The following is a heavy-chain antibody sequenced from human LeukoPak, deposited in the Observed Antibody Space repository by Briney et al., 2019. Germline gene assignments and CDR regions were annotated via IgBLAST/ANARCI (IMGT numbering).Heavy chain of an antibody. CDR3: AKDKGSSPDYYFDY. V-gene: IGHV3-23*01. CDR1: GFTFRNYA. J-gene: IGHJ4*01. D-gene: IGHD6-6*01. CDR2: ISGSGGST. Sequence: GGSLRLSCAASGFTFRNYAMTWVRQAPGKGLEWVSEISGSGGSTYYADSAKGRFTISRDNSKNTLYLQMNSLRAGDSALYYCAKDKGSSPDYYFDYWGHGTLVTVSS.